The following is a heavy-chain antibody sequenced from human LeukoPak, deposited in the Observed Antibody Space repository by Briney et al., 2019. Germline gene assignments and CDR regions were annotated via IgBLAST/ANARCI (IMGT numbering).Heavy chain of an antibody. CDR2: IYHSGST. Sequence: PSETLSLTCAVSGGSISSSNWWSWVRQPPGKGLEWIGEIYHSGSTNYNPSLKSRVTISVDKSKNQFSLKLSSVTAADTAVYYCAISNSGSYLSYGMDVWGQGTTVTVSS. CDR1: GGSISSSNW. J-gene: IGHJ6*02. V-gene: IGHV4-4*02. D-gene: IGHD1-26*01. CDR3: AISNSGSYLSYGMDV.